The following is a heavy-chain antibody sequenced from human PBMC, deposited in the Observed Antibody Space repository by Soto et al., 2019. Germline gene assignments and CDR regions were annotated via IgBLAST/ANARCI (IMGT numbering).Heavy chain of an antibody. J-gene: IGHJ5*02. Sequence: QVQLVQSGAEVKKPGSSVKVSCKASGGTFSSYAISWVRQAPGQGLEWMGGIIPIFGTTNYAQKFQARVTISADESTRTAYMELRILRSDDTAVYYCARHPPKESRGNLFDPWGQGTLGTVSS. V-gene: IGHV1-69*12. CDR3: ARHPPKESRGNLFDP. CDR2: IIPIFGTT. D-gene: IGHD6-13*01. CDR1: GGTFSSYA.